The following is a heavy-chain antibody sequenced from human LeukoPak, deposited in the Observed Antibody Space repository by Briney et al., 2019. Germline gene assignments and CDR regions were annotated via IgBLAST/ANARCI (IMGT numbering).Heavy chain of an antibody. CDR2: IDAGNGNT. Sequence: GASVKVSCKASGYNFIKYVIHWVRQAPGQRLEWMGWIDAGNGNTRYSQKFQGRVTITRDTSASTAYMELSSLRSEDTAVYYCARGEYSSGWSSWYYFDYWGQGTLVTVSS. J-gene: IGHJ4*02. CDR1: GYNFIKYV. D-gene: IGHD6-19*01. CDR3: ARGEYSSGWSSWYYFDY. V-gene: IGHV1-3*01.